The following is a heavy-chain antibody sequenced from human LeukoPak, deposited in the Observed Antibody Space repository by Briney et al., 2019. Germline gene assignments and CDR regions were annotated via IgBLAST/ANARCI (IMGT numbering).Heavy chain of an antibody. V-gene: IGHV3-30*02. D-gene: IGHD3-10*01. J-gene: IGHJ5*02. CDR2: IRYDGSNK. CDR1: GFTFSSYG. Sequence: GGSLRLSCAASGFTFSSYGMHWVRQAPGKGLEWVAFIRYDGSNKYYADSVKGRFTISRDNSKNSLYLQMNSLRAEDTAVYYCARGLTIEHWFDPWGQGTLVTVSS. CDR3: ARGLTIEHWFDP.